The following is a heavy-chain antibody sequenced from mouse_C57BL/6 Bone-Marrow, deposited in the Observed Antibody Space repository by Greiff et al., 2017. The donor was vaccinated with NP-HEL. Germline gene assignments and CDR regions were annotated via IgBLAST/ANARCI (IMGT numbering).Heavy chain of an antibody. CDR1: GFTFSSYA. Sequence: EVQGVESGEGLVKPGGSLKLSCAASGFTFSSYAMSWVRQTPEKRLEWVAYISSGGDYIYYADTVKGRFTISRDNARNTLYLQMSSLKSEDTAMDYCTRDDGYYDYWGQGTTLTVSS. CDR3: TRDDGYYDY. J-gene: IGHJ2*01. D-gene: IGHD2-3*01. V-gene: IGHV5-9-1*02. CDR2: ISSGGDYI.